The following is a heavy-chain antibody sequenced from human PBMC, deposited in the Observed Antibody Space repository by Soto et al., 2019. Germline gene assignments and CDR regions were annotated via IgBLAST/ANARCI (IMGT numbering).Heavy chain of an antibody. D-gene: IGHD6-13*01. Sequence: GGSLRLSCAASGFTFSSYGMHWVRQAPGKGLEWVAVISYDGSNKYYADSVKGRFTISRDNSKNTLYLQMNSLRAEDTAVYYCAKDLSLYSSSWYGQSGYWGQGTLVTVSS. CDR3: AKDLSLYSSSWYGQSGY. CDR1: GFTFSSYG. J-gene: IGHJ4*02. V-gene: IGHV3-30*18. CDR2: ISYDGSNK.